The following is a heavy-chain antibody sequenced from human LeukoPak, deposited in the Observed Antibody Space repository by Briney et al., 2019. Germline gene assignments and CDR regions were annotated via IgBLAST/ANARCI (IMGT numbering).Heavy chain of an antibody. CDR3: ARASSATLRRDDAFDI. J-gene: IGHJ3*02. Sequence: PSETLSLTCTVSGGSFSSSSYYWGWIRQPPGKGLEWIGSIYYGGTTYYNPSLKSRVTISVDTSKNQFSLKLSSVTAADTAVYYCARASSATLRRDDAFDIWGQGTMVTVSS. D-gene: IGHD6-25*01. CDR1: GGSFSSSSYY. V-gene: IGHV4-39*01. CDR2: IYYGGTT.